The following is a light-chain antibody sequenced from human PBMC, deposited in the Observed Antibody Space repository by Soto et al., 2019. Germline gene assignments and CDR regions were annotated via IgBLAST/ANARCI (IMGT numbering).Light chain of an antibody. V-gene: IGKV4-1*01. CDR1: QSLLYSPCNKDL. J-gene: IGKJ1*01. Sequence: DIVMTQFPDSLAVSLGERATINCKSSQSLLYSPCNKDLLAWYQQKPGQPPKLIIYWASTRESGVPDRFSGSGSGTEFTLTINSLQAEDVAVYYCQNYLDFPRTFGQGTKVDIK. CDR3: QNYLDFPRT. CDR2: WAS.